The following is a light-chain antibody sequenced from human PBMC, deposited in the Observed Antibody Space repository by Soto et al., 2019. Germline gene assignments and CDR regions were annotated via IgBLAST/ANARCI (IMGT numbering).Light chain of an antibody. CDR3: AAWDDSLNGSYV. CDR2: GVS. J-gene: IGLJ1*01. V-gene: IGLV2-8*01. CDR1: SSDVGGYNY. Sequence: QSALTQPPSASGSLGQSVTISCTGTSSDVGGYNYVSWYQQHPGKAPKLMISGVSERPSGVPDRFSGSKSGNTASLTVSGLQAEDEADYYCAAWDDSLNGSYVFGTGTKLTVL.